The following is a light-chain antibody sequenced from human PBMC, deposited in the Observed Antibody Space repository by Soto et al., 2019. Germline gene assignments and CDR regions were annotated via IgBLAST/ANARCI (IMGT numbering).Light chain of an antibody. V-gene: IGKV3-11*01. J-gene: IGKJ4*01. CDR2: DAS. Sequence: EIVLTQSPATLSLSPGERATLSCRASQSPSGYLAWYQQRPGQAPRLLIYDASSRANGIPARFTGSGSGTDFSLTISSLEPEDFATYYCQQYNSYPFTFGGGTKVEIK. CDR3: QQYNSYPFT. CDR1: QSPSGY.